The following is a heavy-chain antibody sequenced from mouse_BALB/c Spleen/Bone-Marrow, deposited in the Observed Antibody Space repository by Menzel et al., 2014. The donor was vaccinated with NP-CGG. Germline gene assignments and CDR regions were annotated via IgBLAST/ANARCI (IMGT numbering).Heavy chain of an antibody. Sequence: QVQLQQPGAELVRPGTSVQLSCKASGYSFTNYWTNWVKQRPGQGLEWIGMIHPSDSESRLNQKFEDKATLTVDKSSTTAYLQLSSLTSEDTAVYYCARWGARPTFAYWGQGTLVTVSA. D-gene: IGHD3-1*01. CDR2: IHPSDSES. CDR1: GYSFTNYW. J-gene: IGHJ3*01. V-gene: IGHV1-61*01. CDR3: ARWGARPTFAY.